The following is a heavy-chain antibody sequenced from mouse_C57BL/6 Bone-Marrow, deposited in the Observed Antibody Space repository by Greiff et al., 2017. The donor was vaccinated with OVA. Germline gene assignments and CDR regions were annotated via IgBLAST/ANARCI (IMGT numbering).Heavy chain of an antibody. J-gene: IGHJ4*01. CDR3: ARKREWPRDYALDY. Sequence: QVQLKQPGAELVMPGASVKLSCKASGYTFTSYWMHWVKQRPGQGLEWIGVIDPSDSYTNYNEKFKGKATLTVDKSSSTDYMHLSSLTSEDSAVLCDARKREWPRDYALDYWGQGTSVTVSS. CDR2: IDPSDSYT. D-gene: IGHD1-3*01. V-gene: IGHV1-69*01. CDR1: GYTFTSYW.